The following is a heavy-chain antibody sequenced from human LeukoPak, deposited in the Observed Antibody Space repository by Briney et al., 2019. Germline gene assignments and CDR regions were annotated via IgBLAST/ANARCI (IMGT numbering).Heavy chain of an antibody. Sequence: PSETLSLTCSVSGASINSDHYYWGWIRQPPQKGLEWIGSIYYTGTTYYNPSLKSRVTISLGTSKTQFSLKLSPVTAADAAVYYCARQDYDFLTGYADYWGQGTLVTVSS. CDR3: ARQDYDFLTGYADY. CDR1: GASINSDHYY. J-gene: IGHJ4*02. V-gene: IGHV4-39*01. D-gene: IGHD3-9*01. CDR2: IYYTGTT.